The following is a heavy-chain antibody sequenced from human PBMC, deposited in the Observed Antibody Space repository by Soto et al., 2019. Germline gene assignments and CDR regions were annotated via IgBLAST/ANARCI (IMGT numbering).Heavy chain of an antibody. Sequence: GGSLRLSCAASGFTFSSYAMHWVRQAPGKGLEWVAVISYDGSNKYYADSVKGRFTISRDNSKNTLYLQMNSLRAEDTAVYYCARDGGPELRYCSSTSCFGIHYGMDVWGQGTTVTVSS. V-gene: IGHV3-30-3*01. D-gene: IGHD2-2*01. CDR2: ISYDGSNK. CDR1: GFTFSSYA. CDR3: ARDGGPELRYCSSTSCFGIHYGMDV. J-gene: IGHJ6*02.